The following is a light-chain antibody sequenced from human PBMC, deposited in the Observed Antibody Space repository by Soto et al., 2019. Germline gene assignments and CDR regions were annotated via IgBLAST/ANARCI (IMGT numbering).Light chain of an antibody. CDR1: SSDVGSYNL. CDR3: CSYAGSSTV. J-gene: IGLJ2*01. Sequence: QSVLTQPASVSGSPGQSITISCTGTSSDVGSYNLVSWYQQHPGKAPKLMIYEVSKRPSGVSNRFYGSKSGNTASLTISGLQAEDEADYYCCSYAGSSTVFGGGTQLT. V-gene: IGLV2-23*02. CDR2: EVS.